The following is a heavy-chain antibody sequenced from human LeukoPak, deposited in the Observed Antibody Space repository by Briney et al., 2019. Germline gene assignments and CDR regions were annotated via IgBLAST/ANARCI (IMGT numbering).Heavy chain of an antibody. D-gene: IGHD1-26*01. J-gene: IGHJ4*02. Sequence: GGSLRLSCAASGFTVSSNYMSWVRQGPGKGLEWVSVIYSGGSTYYADSVKGRFTISRDNSKNTLYLQMNSLRAEDTTVYYCARGHSRSYDSDYWRQGTLVTVSS. CDR1: GFTVSSNY. CDR2: IYSGGST. V-gene: IGHV3-53*01. CDR3: ARGHSRSYDSDY.